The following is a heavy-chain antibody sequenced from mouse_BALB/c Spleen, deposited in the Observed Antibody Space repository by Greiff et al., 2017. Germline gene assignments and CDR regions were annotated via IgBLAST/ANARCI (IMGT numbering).Heavy chain of an antibody. CDR1: GFTFSSFG. CDR2: ISSGSSTI. J-gene: IGHJ2*01. CDR3: ARFYDGYCFDY. D-gene: IGHD2-3*01. V-gene: IGHV5-17*02. Sequence: EVQGVESGGGLVQPGGSRKLSCAASGFTFSSFGMHWVRQAPEKGLEWVAYISSGSSTIYYADTVKGRFTISRDNPKNTLFLQMTSLRSEDTAMYYCARFYDGYCFDYWGQGTTLTVSS.